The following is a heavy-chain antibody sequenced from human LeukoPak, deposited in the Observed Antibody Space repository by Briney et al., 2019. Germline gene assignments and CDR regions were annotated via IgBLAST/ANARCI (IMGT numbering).Heavy chain of an antibody. V-gene: IGHV3-15*07. CDR2: VKTKSNGETQ. CDR1: GFTFSKVW. CDR3: ARGSYGSGSYEGPFDY. D-gene: IGHD3-10*01. J-gene: IGHJ4*02. Sequence: GGSLRLSCAASGFTFSKVWMNWVRQAPGKGLEWVGRVKTKSNGETQDYIAPVKGRLTISRDDSKNMVYLQMNSLRAEDTAVYYCARGSYGSGSYEGPFDYWGQGTLVTVSS.